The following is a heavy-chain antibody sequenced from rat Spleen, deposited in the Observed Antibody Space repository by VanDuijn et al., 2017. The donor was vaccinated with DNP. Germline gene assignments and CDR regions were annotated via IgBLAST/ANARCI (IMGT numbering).Heavy chain of an antibody. D-gene: IGHD1-2*01. CDR2: INYVGSSS. CDR3: ARAAPYAMDA. J-gene: IGHJ4*01. CDR1: GFSFSDYA. V-gene: IGHV5-17*01. Sequence: EVQPVESGGRLVQPGNSLRLSCAASGFSFSDYAMAWVRQSPKNGLAWVAPINYVGSSSFYRDSVKGRFTISRDNAENTVYLQINSLRSEDTATYYCARAAPYAMDAWGQGTSVTVSS.